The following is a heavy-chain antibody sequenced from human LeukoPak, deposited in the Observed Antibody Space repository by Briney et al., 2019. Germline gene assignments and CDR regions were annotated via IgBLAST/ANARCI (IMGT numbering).Heavy chain of an antibody. CDR3: ARGDGVYVY. Sequence: GGSLRLSCAASGFTFSSYGMSWVRQAPGKGLEWVSSISGNGGDTYYADSVKGRFTISRDNSKNTVYLQMNSLRVEDTAVYYCARGDGVYVYWGQGTLVTVSS. V-gene: IGHV3-23*01. CDR1: GFTFSSYG. D-gene: IGHD5/OR15-5a*01. CDR2: ISGNGGDT. J-gene: IGHJ4*02.